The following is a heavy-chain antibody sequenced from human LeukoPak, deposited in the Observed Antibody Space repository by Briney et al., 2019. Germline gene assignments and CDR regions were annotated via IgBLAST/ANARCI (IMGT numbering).Heavy chain of an antibody. Sequence: PGGSLRLSCAASGFTFSSYWMSWVRQAPGKGLEWVANIKQDGSEKYYVDSVKGRFTISRDNAKNSLYLQMNSLRAEDTAVYYCARVMMCGGDCYPFDYWGQGTLVTVSS. CDR2: IKQDGSEK. J-gene: IGHJ4*02. V-gene: IGHV3-7*01. CDR1: GFTFSSYW. D-gene: IGHD2-21*02. CDR3: ARVMMCGGDCYPFDY.